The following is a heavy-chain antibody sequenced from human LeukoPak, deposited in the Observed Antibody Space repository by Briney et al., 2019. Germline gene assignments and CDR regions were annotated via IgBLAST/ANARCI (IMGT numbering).Heavy chain of an antibody. Sequence: SETLSLTCTVSGVSISSYYWRWIQQPPRQGLTWIGYIYYSRSTNYNPSLPKQVTISVDTSKNQFSLKLSSVTAADRAVYYCARDGRYGDYDFKTQTEQYYSYMDVWGKGTTVTVSS. V-gene: IGHV4-59*01. CDR1: GVSISSYY. CDR2: IYYSRST. D-gene: IGHD4-17*01. J-gene: IGHJ6*03. CDR3: ARDGRYGDYDFKTQTEQYYSYMDV.